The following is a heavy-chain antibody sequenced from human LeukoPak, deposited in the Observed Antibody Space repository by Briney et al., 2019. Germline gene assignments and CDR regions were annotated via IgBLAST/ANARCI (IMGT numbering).Heavy chain of an antibody. D-gene: IGHD6-13*01. CDR2: IWSDGSSQ. J-gene: IGHJ6*02. V-gene: IGHV3-33*01. CDR3: ARARGIAAAGHSYYYYGMDV. Sequence: PGGSLRLSCAASGFTFSNYGMHWVRQAPGKGLEWVALIWSDGSSQYYADSVKGRFTISRDNAKNSLYLQMNSLRAEDTAVYYCARARGIAAAGHSYYYYGMDVWGQGTTVTVSS. CDR1: GFTFSNYG.